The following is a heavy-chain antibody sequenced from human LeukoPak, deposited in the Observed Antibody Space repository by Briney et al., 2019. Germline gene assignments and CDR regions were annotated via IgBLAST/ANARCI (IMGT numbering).Heavy chain of an antibody. V-gene: IGHV4-59*01. CDR1: DGSISSYY. D-gene: IGHD6-13*01. Sequence: SETLSLTCTVSDGSISSYYWSWIRQPPGKGLEWIGYIYYSGSTNYNPSLKSRVTISVDASKNQFSLKLSSVTAADTAVYYCARGSSSWYGYYYYYGMDVWGQGTTVTVSS. J-gene: IGHJ6*02. CDR3: ARGSSSWYGYYYYYGMDV. CDR2: IYYSGST.